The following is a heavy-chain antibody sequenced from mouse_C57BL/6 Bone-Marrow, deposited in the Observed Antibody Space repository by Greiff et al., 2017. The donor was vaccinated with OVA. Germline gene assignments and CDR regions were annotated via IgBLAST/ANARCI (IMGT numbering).Heavy chain of an antibody. Sequence: QVQLKESGAELVMPGASVKLSCKASGYTFTSYWMHWVKQRPGQGLEWIGEIDPSDSYTNYNQKFKGKSTLTVDKSSSTAYMQLSSLTSEDSAVYYCALLLRSFTPYAMDYWGQGTSVTVSS. V-gene: IGHV1-69*01. CDR2: IDPSDSYT. CDR1: GYTFTSYW. J-gene: IGHJ4*01. CDR3: ALLLRSFTPYAMDY. D-gene: IGHD1-1*01.